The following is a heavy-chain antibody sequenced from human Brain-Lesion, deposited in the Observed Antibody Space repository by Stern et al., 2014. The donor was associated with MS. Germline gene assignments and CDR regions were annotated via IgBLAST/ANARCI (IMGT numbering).Heavy chain of an antibody. J-gene: IGHJ6*02. Sequence: MQLVVSGAEVKKPGASVKVSCKTSGYIFTGYYIHWVRQAPGKGLEWMAWINPNTGGTTYAQKFQGRVTMSRDTSISTDYVELSSLTSDDTAVYYCARDQRGITIFGVVTDYYYLGMDVWGQGTTVTVSS. CDR2: INPNTGGT. CDR1: GYIFTGYY. V-gene: IGHV1-2*02. D-gene: IGHD3-3*01. CDR3: ARDQRGITIFGVVTDYYYLGMDV.